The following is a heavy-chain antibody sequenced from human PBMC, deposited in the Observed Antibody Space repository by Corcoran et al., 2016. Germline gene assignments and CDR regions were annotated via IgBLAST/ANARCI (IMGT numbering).Heavy chain of an antibody. CDR3: ARDSRSDLTYSYYYYGMDV. V-gene: IGHV1-18*01. CDR1: GYTFTSYG. CDR2: ISAYNGNT. D-gene: IGHD3-3*01. Sequence: QVQLVQSGAEVKKPGASVKVSCKASGYTFTSYGISWVRQAPGQGLGWMGWISAYNGNTNYAQKLQGRVTMTTDTSTSTAYMELRSLRSDDTAVYYCARDSRSDLTYSYYYYGMDVWGQGTTVTVSS. J-gene: IGHJ6*02.